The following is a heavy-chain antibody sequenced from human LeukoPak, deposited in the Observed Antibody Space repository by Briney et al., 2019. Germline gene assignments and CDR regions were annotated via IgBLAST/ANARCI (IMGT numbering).Heavy chain of an antibody. CDR2: IYPGDSDT. Sequence: GESLKISCKGSGYSFTSYWIGWVRQMPGKGLEWMGIIYPGDSDTRYSPSFKGQVTISPDKSSSTAYLQWSSLKASDTAMYYCARQGFWSGYDVGNWGQGTLVTVSS. CDR1: GYSFTSYW. D-gene: IGHD3-3*01. CDR3: ARQGFWSGYDVGN. V-gene: IGHV5-51*01. J-gene: IGHJ4*02.